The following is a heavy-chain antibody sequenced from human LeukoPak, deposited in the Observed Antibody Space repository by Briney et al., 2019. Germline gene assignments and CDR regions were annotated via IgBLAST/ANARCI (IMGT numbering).Heavy chain of an antibody. D-gene: IGHD3-10*01. J-gene: IGHJ4*02. CDR2: IYSGGST. CDR1: GFTVSSNY. V-gene: IGHV3-66*01. Sequence: PGGSLRLSCAASGFTVSSNYMSWVRQAPGKGLEWVSVIYSGGSTYYADSVKGRFTISRDNSKNTLYLQMNSLRAEDTAVYYCARGPLWFGELLPLSYWGQGTLVTVSS. CDR3: ARGPLWFGELLPLSY.